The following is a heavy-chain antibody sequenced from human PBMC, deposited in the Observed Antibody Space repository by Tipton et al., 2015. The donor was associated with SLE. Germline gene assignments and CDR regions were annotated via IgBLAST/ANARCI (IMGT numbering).Heavy chain of an antibody. CDR3: AKVAAAGHDAFDI. J-gene: IGHJ3*02. D-gene: IGHD6-13*01. CDR1: GFTFSSYA. Sequence: SLRLSCAASGFTFSSYAMSWVRQAPGKGLEWGSAISGSGGSTYYADSVKGRFTISRDNSKNTLYLQMNSLRAGDTAVYYCAKVAAAGHDAFDIWGQGTMVTVSS. CDR2: ISGSGGST. V-gene: IGHV3-23*01.